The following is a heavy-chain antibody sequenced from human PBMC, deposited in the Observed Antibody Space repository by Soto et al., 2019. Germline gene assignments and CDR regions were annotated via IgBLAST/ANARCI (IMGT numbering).Heavy chain of an antibody. CDR2: INPNSGGT. CDR1: GYTFTGYY. J-gene: IGHJ6*04. CDR3: ASSGDEENSSRWDV. D-gene: IGHD6-19*01. V-gene: IGHV1-2*04. Sequence: QVQLVQSGAEVKKPGASVKVSCKASGYTFTGYYMHWVRQAPGQGREWMGWINPNSGGTKYAQEFQGWVTMTRDTTISPADMELSRLRSDDTAVCYCASSGDEENSSRWDVWGKGTTVTVSS.